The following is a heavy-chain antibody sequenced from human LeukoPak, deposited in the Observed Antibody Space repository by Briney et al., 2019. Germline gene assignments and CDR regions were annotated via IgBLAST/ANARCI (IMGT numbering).Heavy chain of an antibody. CDR3: ARRSLISLRFLEWSPFDY. Sequence: SETLSLTCTVSGGSISSYYWSWIRQPPGKGLEWIGYIYYSGSTNYNPSLKSRVTISVDTSKNQFSLKLSSVTAADTAVYYCARRSLISLRFLEWSPFDYWGQGTLVTVSS. CDR1: GGSISSYY. CDR2: IYYSGST. D-gene: IGHD3-3*01. V-gene: IGHV4-59*08. J-gene: IGHJ4*02.